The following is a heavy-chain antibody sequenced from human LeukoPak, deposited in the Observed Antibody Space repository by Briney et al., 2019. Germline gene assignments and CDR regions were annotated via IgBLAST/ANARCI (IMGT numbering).Heavy chain of an antibody. CDR2: IYHSGST. J-gene: IGHJ4*02. CDR1: GGSISSGGYS. D-gene: IGHD2-2*01. Sequence: SQTLSLTCAVSGGSISSGGYSWSWIRQPPGKGLEWIGYIYHSGSTYYNPSLKSRVTISVDRSKNQFSLKLSSVTAADTAVYYCARGDIVVVPAAPYFDYWGQGTLVTVSS. CDR3: ARGDIVVVPAAPYFDY. V-gene: IGHV4-30-2*01.